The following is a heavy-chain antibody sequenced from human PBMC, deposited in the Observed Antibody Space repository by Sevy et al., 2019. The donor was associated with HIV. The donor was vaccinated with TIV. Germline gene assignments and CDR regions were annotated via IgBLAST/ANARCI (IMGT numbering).Heavy chain of an antibody. Sequence: GGALRLSCAASGFSFSSYGMHWVHQAPGKGLEWMSYIQYDGSNKDYADSVKGRFTISRDNSKNTLYLQMNSLRVEDRAVFYCVKEGGGEGGDHWGQGTLVTVSS. V-gene: IGHV3-30*02. CDR1: GFSFSSYG. CDR3: VKEGGGEGGDH. J-gene: IGHJ4*02. CDR2: IQYDGSNK. D-gene: IGHD2-21*01.